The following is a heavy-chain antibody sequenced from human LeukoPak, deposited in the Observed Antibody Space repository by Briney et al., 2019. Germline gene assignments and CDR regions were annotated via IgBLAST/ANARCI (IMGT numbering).Heavy chain of an antibody. D-gene: IGHD6-19*01. CDR1: GGSFSGYY. Sequence: KPLETLSLTCAVYGGSFSGYYWSWIRQPPGKGLEWIGEINHSGSTNYNPSLKSRVTISVDTSKNQFSLKLSSVTAADTAVYYCARAPTYILPRCSSGWYHLNYFDYWGQGTLVTVSS. CDR3: ARAPTYILPRCSSGWYHLNYFDY. V-gene: IGHV4-34*01. CDR2: INHSGST. J-gene: IGHJ4*02.